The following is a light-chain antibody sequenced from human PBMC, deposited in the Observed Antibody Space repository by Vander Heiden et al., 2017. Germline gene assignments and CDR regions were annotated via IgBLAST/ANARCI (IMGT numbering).Light chain of an antibody. CDR1: SSYDGRYNY. V-gene: IGLV2-14*03. CDR3: NSYTSSTTYV. CDR2: DVT. J-gene: IGLJ1*01. Sequence: SALAPPPSVSGSRGHSITILCTGSSSYDGRYNYVSWYQQHPGKAPKLMIYDVTTPASWVSYRFSGSKSSNTASLTISELQAEDEDDYYCNSYTSSTTYVFGTGTKVTVL.